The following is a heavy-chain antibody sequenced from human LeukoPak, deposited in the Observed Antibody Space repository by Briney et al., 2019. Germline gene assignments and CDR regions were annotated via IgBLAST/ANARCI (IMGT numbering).Heavy chain of an antibody. D-gene: IGHD6-19*01. CDR1: GGSNSSSSYY. Sequence: NPSETLSLTCTVSGGSNSSSSYYWGWIRQPPGKGLEWIGSIYYSGSTYYNPSLKSRVTISVDTSKNQFSLRLSSVTAADTAVYYCARRPYTSGWYYYFDYWGQGTLVTVSS. CDR2: IYYSGST. V-gene: IGHV4-39*01. J-gene: IGHJ4*02. CDR3: ARRPYTSGWYYYFDY.